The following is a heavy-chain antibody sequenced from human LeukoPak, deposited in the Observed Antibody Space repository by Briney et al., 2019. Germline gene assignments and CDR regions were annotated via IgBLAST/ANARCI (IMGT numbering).Heavy chain of an antibody. CDR3: ALWFGELLYPPWSTFDY. CDR1: GFTFSSYA. J-gene: IGHJ4*02. Sequence: GGSLRLSCAASGFTFSSYAMHWVRQAPGKGLEWVAVISYDGSNKYYADSVKGRSTISRDNSKNTLYLQMNSLRAEDTAVYYCALWFGELLYPPWSTFDYWGQGTLVTVSS. V-gene: IGHV3-30-3*01. D-gene: IGHD3-10*01. CDR2: ISYDGSNK.